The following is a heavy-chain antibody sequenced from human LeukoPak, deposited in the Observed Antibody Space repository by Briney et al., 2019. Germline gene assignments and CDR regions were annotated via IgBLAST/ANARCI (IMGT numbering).Heavy chain of an antibody. J-gene: IGHJ4*02. V-gene: IGHV3-23*01. CDR2: ISGSGYST. CDR3: AKSFRSTSLDY. CDR1: GFTFNNYA. Sequence: PGGSLRLSCVASGFTFNNYAMTWVRQAPGKGLEWVSAISGSGYSTYYADSVKGRFTISRDNSRNTLYLQMNSLRAGDTAVYYCAKSFRSTSLDYWGQGTLVTVSS. D-gene: IGHD2-2*01.